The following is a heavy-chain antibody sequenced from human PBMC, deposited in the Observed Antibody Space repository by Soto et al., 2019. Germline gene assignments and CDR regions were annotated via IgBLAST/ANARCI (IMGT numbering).Heavy chain of an antibody. CDR2: IYYSGTT. J-gene: IGHJ4*02. CDR3: ARGLLAYCGGDCALFDS. D-gene: IGHD2-21*02. CDR1: GDSITSNSYF. Sequence: SETLSLTCTVSGDSITSNSYFWAWIRQPPGKGLEWIGSIYYSGTTYYNPSLKSRVTISVDRSKNQFSLKLSSVTAADTAVYYCARGLLAYCGGDCALFDSWGQGIMVTVS. V-gene: IGHV4-39*07.